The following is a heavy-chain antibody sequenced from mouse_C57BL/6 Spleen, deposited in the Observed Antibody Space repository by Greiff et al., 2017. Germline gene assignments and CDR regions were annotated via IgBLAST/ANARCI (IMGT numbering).Heavy chain of an antibody. CDR2: IDPSDSET. Sequence: QQSCKASGYTFTSYWMHWVKQRPIQGLEWIGNIDPSDSETHYNQKFKDKATLTVDKSSSTAYMQLSSLTSEDSAVYYCARSVYYYGSSPYYFDYWGQGTTLTVSS. J-gene: IGHJ2*01. CDR3: ARSVYYYGSSPYYFDY. V-gene: IGHV1-52*01. CDR1: GYTFTSYW. D-gene: IGHD1-1*01.